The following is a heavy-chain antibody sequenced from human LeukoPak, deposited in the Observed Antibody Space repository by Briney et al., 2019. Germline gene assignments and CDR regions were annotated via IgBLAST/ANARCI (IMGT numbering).Heavy chain of an antibody. CDR2: IKPNSGGT. J-gene: IGHJ1*01. Sequence: ASVKVSCKASGYSFADYYIHWVRQAPGQGLEWMGWIKPNSGGTRSAQKFQGRVTMTRDTSISTAYMELSSLRYDDTAVYYCASDETYAYFQHWGQGTLVTVSS. V-gene: IGHV1-2*02. CDR1: GYSFADYY. D-gene: IGHD2-8*01. CDR3: ASDETYAYFQH.